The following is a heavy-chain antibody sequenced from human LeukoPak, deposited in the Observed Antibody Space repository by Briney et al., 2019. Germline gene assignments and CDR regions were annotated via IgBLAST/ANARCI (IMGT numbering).Heavy chain of an antibody. Sequence: GGSLRLSCAASGFTFSSYWMHWVRQAPGKGLVWVSHIKTDGSSTNYAESVKGRFTISRDNAKNTVYLQMNSLRAEDTAVYYCARVVPPTDYGSGSYFWDPYYFDYWGQGTLVTVSS. V-gene: IGHV3-74*01. J-gene: IGHJ4*02. CDR1: GFTFSSYW. CDR3: ARVVPPTDYGSGSYFWDPYYFDY. D-gene: IGHD3-10*01. CDR2: IKTDGSST.